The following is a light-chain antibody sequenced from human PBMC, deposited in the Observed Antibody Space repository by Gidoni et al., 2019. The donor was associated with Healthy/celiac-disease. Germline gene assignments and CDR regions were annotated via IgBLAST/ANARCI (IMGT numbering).Light chain of an antibody. Sequence: DIVITQSPLSRLVTPGQPASISCRSSQSLLHSNGYNYLDWYLQKPGQSPQLLIYLGSNRDSGVPDRFSGSGSGTDFTLKISRVEAEDVGVYYCMQALQTPRTFGQGTKVEIK. V-gene: IGKV2-28*01. J-gene: IGKJ1*01. CDR3: MQALQTPRT. CDR2: LGS. CDR1: QSLLHSNGYNY.